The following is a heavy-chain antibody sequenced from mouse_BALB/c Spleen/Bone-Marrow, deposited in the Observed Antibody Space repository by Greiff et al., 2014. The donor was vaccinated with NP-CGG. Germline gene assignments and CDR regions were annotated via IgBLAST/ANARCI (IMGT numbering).Heavy chain of an antibody. V-gene: IGHV1-12*01. J-gene: IGHJ1*01. CDR1: GYTFTSYN. CDR2: IYPGNGDT. D-gene: IGHD2-1*01. CDR3: ARGRGNYGGYFDV. Sequence: SGAELVKPGASVKMSCKAFGYTFTSYNMHWVKQTPGQGLEWIGAIYPGNGDTSYNQKFKGRATLTADKSSSTAYMQLSSLTSEDSAVYYCARGRGNYGGYFDVWGAGTTVTVSS.